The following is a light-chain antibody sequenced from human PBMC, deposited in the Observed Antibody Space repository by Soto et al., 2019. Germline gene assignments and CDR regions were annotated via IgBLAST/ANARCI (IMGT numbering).Light chain of an antibody. Sequence: EIVLTQSPGTLSLSPGDRATLSCRASQSISSSLAWYQQKPGQAPRLLILDASSRTAGIPDSFSGSGSGTDFLLAISRLEPGDFAMDYCQQNASPPNTFGPGTKVDIK. J-gene: IGKJ3*01. CDR1: QSISSS. V-gene: IGKV3-20*01. CDR2: DAS. CDR3: QQNASPPNT.